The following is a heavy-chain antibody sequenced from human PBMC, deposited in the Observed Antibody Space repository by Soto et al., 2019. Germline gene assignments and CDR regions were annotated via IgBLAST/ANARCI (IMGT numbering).Heavy chain of an antibody. V-gene: IGHV4-59*01. J-gene: IGHJ4*02. D-gene: IGHD6-19*01. CDR2: IYYSGST. CDR1: GGSISSYY. Sequence: SETLSLTCTVSGGSISSYYWSWIRQPPGKGLEWIGYIYYSGSTNYNPSLKSRVTISVDTSKNLFSLKLNSVTAADTAVYYCARVRSSDWAYYFDYWGQGTLVTVSS. CDR3: ARVRSSDWAYYFDY.